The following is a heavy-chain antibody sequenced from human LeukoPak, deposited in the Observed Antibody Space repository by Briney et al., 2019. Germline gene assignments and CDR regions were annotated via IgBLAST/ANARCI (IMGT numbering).Heavy chain of an antibody. CDR2: INHSGST. CDR1: GGSFSGYY. J-gene: IGHJ4*02. D-gene: IGHD5-12*01. Sequence: MSSETLSLTCTVYGGSFSGYYWSWIRQPPGKGLEWIGEINHSGSTNYNPSLKSRVTISVDTSKNQFSLKLSSVTAADTAVYYCAREESGYDYFDYWGQGTLVTVSS. V-gene: IGHV4-34*01. CDR3: AREESGYDYFDY.